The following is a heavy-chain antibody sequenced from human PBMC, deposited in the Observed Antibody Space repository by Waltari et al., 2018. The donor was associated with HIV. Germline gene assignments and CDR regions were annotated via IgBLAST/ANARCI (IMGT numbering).Heavy chain of an antibody. CDR1: GFPFDDDA. J-gene: IGHJ2*01. V-gene: IGHV3-9*01. CDR2: ISLNSGTI. Sequence: EVQLVESGGGLVQPGRSLRLSCAYSGFPFDDDARTWCRQAPGKGLECVSGISLNSGTIGYADSVKGRFTISRDNAKNSLYLQMNSLRAEDTALYYCAKDKRSGYGGNSVWYFDLWGRGTLVTVSS. D-gene: IGHD4-17*01. CDR3: AKDKRSGYGGNSVWYFDL.